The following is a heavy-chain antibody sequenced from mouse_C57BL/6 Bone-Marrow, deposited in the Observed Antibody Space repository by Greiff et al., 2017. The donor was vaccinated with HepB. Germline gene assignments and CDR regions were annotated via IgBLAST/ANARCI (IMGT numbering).Heavy chain of an antibody. V-gene: IGHV5-17*01. CDR2: ISSGSSTI. J-gene: IGHJ4*01. Sequence: EVKLVESGGGLVKPGGSLKLSCAASGFTFSDYGMHWVRQAPEKGLEWVAYISSGSSTIYYAVTVKGRFTISRDNAKNTLFLQMTSLRSEDTAMYYCARTLAMDYWGQGTSVTVSS. CDR3: ARTLAMDY. CDR1: GFTFSDYG.